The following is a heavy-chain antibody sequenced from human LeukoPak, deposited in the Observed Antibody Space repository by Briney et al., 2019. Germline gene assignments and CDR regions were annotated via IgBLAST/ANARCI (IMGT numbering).Heavy chain of an antibody. V-gene: IGHV3-66*02. D-gene: IGHD3-10*01. J-gene: IGHJ5*02. CDR2: IYGDGTT. Sequence: QSGGSLRLSCAASGFTVSNDYMAWVRQAPGRGLEWVSLIYGDGTTFYTDSVKGRFTISRDNFKNTLYLQMSSLRPEGTALYYCARDRAGAQSWVALDPWGQGTLVTVSS. CDR1: GFTVSNDY. CDR3: ARDRAGAQSWVALDP.